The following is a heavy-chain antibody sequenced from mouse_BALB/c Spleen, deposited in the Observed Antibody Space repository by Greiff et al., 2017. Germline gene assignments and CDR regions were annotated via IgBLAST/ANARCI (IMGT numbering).Heavy chain of an antibody. D-gene: IGHD2-2*01. J-gene: IGHJ3*01. V-gene: IGHV1S22*01. CDR1: GYTFTSYW. CDR3: TTCGYDGFAY. CDR2: IYPGSGST. Sequence: LQQPGSELVRPGASVKLSCKASGYTFTSYWMHWVKQRPGQGLEWIGNIYPGSGSTNYDEKFKSKATLTVDTSSSTAYMQLSSLTSEDSAVYYCTTCGYDGFAYWGQGTMVTVSA.